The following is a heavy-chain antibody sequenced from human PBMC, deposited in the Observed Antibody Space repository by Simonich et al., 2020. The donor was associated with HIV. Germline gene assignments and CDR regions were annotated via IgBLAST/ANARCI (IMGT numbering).Heavy chain of an antibody. V-gene: IGHV4-34*01. CDR2: INHSGST. CDR3: AREGYSGYDRGWFDP. CDR1: GGSFGGYY. Sequence: QVQLQQWGAGLLKPSETLSLTCAVYGGSFGGYYWSWIRQPPGKGLEWIGEINHSGSTNYNPSLKSRVTISVDTSKNQFSLKLSSVTAADTAVYYCAREGYSGYDRGWFDPWGQGNLVTVSS. D-gene: IGHD5-12*01. J-gene: IGHJ5*02.